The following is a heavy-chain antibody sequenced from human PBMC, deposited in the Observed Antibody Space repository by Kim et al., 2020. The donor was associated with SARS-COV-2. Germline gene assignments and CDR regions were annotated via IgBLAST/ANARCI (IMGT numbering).Heavy chain of an antibody. J-gene: IGHJ5*02. D-gene: IGHD6-13*01. CDR1: GASLSSFY. V-gene: IGHV4-59*13. CDR3: ARVPGYSSTWRGHWFDP. Sequence: SETLSLTCTVSGASLSSFYWTWIRQPPGKGLEWIGYIYYGGSSNYNPSLKSRVTLSIDTSKNQFSLKLTSVTAADTAVYYCARVPGYSSTWRGHWFDPWGQGTLGTVSA. CDR2: IYYGGSS.